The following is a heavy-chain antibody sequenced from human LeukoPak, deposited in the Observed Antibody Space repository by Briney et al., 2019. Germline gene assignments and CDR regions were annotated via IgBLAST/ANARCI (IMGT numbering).Heavy chain of an antibody. CDR2: SYPGDSDT. Sequence: GESLKISCKGSGYSFTSYWVAWVLQIPGTGLEWMGISYPGDSDTRYSPSFQGQVTISADKSISTAYLQWSSLKASDSAMYYCARPYCSSDSWNGDSGTRFDDFDIWGQGTKVTVSS. CDR1: GYSFTSYW. J-gene: IGHJ3*02. D-gene: IGHD2-2*01. CDR3: ARPYCSSDSWNGDSGTRFDDFDI. V-gene: IGHV5-51*01.